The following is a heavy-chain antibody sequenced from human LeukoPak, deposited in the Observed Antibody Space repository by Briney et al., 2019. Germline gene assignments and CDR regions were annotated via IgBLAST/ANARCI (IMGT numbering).Heavy chain of an antibody. D-gene: IGHD5-12*01. V-gene: IGHV3-48*04. CDR2: IGTSSATI. Sequence: GGSLRLSCAASGFTFSSYTMNWVRQPPGKGLEWVSNIGTSSATIYYADSVKGRFTISRDNAKNSLYLQMNSLRAGDTAVYYCAKYSGYALDYWGQGILVTVSS. J-gene: IGHJ4*02. CDR1: GFTFSSYT. CDR3: AKYSGYALDY.